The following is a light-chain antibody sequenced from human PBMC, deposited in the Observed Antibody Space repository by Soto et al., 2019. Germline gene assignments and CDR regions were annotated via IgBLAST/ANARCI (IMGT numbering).Light chain of an antibody. V-gene: IGLV2-14*03. CDR2: DVS. CDR1: SSDVGGYDC. Sequence: QSALTQPASVSGSPGQSITISCTGTSSDVGGYDCVSWYQQHPGKAPKLMIYDVSNRPSGVSNRFSGSKSVNTASLTISGLQAEYEADYYCSSYTSSSTVVFCGGTKVTVL. CDR3: SSYTSSSTVV. J-gene: IGLJ2*01.